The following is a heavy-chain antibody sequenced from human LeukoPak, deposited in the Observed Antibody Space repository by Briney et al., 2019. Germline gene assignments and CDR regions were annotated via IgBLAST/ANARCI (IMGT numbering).Heavy chain of an antibody. D-gene: IGHD5-18*01. Sequence: GGSLRLSCAASGFTFSDYYMSWIRQAPGKGLEWVSYISSSGSTIYYADSVRGRFTISRDNAKNSLYLQMNSLRAEDTAVYYCARASGSRWIQLWFAFDYWGQGTLVTVSS. CDR3: ARASGSRWIQLWFAFDY. J-gene: IGHJ4*02. V-gene: IGHV3-11*01. CDR1: GFTFSDYY. CDR2: ISSSGSTI.